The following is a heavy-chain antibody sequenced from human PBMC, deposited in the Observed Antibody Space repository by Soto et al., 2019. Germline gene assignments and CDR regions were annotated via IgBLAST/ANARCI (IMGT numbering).Heavy chain of an antibody. V-gene: IGHV1-8*01. J-gene: IGHJ4*02. Sequence: VASVKVSCKASGYTFTSYDIYWVRQATGQGLEWMGWMNPNTGNSAYAQKFHGRVTVTSDTSIDTVHMELSSLRSEDTAVYYCARRAETNGWNGFGADKYYFDFWGQGTLATVSS. CDR1: GYTFTSYD. D-gene: IGHD1-1*01. CDR3: ARRAETNGWNGFGADKYYFDF. CDR2: MNPNTGNS.